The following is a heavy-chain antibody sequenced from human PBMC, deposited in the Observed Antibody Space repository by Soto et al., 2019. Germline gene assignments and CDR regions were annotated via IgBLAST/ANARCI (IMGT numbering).Heavy chain of an antibody. D-gene: IGHD6-13*01. CDR3: SGSNWYGDY. Sequence: QVQLVESGGGVVQPGRSLRLSCAASGLTFSRYDMHWVRQAPGKGLEWVAFISYDGTKKYYADSVKGRFTISRDNSKNTLYLQMNSLRHEDTAVYYCSGSNWYGDYWGQGTLVTVSS. V-gene: IGHV3-30*03. CDR2: ISYDGTKK. J-gene: IGHJ4*02. CDR1: GLTFSRYD.